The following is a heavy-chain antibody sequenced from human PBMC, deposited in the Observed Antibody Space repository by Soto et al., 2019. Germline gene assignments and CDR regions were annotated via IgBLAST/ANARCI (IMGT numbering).Heavy chain of an antibody. Sequence: QLQLQESGPGLVKPSETLSLTCTVSGGSISSSSFHWGWIRQPPGKGLEWIGSVYYSGSTYYSPSLKSRVTISVYTSKNQFSLKLSSVTAADTAVYYCARRERAAGTDWWFDPWGQGTLVTVSS. CDR3: ARRERAAGTDWWFDP. CDR2: VYYSGST. V-gene: IGHV4-39*01. D-gene: IGHD6-13*01. J-gene: IGHJ5*02. CDR1: GGSISSSSFH.